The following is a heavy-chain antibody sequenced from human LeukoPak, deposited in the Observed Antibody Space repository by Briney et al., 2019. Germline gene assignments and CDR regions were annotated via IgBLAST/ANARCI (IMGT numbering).Heavy chain of an antibody. J-gene: IGHJ5*02. Sequence: RRASVKVSCKASGYTFTSYAMNWVRQAPGQELEWMGWINTNTGNPTYAQGFTGRFVFSLDTSVSTAYLQISSLKAEDTAVYYCARGYYDSSGYSNWFDPWGQGTLVTVSS. V-gene: IGHV7-4-1*02. CDR1: GYTFTSYA. D-gene: IGHD3-22*01. CDR2: INTNTGNP. CDR3: ARGYYDSSGYSNWFDP.